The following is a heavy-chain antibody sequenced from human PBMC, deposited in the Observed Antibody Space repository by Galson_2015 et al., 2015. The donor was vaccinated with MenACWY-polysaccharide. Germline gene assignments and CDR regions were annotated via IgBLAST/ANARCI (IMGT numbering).Heavy chain of an antibody. V-gene: IGHV3-23*01. Sequence: SLRLSCAASGFTFGDYAMSWVRQAPGKGLEWVSGLTANGGRTYYADSVKGRFTISRDNSENTLYLQMNSLTAEDTAVYYCAKSVPYKYFVSKIYAYYYYGMDVWGQGTTVTVSS. D-gene: IGHD5-24*01. CDR3: AKSVPYKYFVSKIYAYYYYGMDV. CDR2: LTANGGRT. CDR1: GFTFGDYA. J-gene: IGHJ6*02.